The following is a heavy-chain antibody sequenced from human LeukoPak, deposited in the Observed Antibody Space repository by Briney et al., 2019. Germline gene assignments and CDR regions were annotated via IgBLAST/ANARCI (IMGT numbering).Heavy chain of an antibody. Sequence: SETLPLTCAVYGGSFSGYYWSWIRQPPGKGLEWIGEINHSGSTNYNPSLKSRVTISVDTSKNQFSLKLSSVTAADTAVYYCARGPLRYCSSTSCYIFDYWGQGTLVTVSS. CDR3: ARGPLRYCSSTSCYIFDY. V-gene: IGHV4-34*01. D-gene: IGHD2-2*01. CDR2: INHSGST. J-gene: IGHJ4*02. CDR1: GGSFSGYY.